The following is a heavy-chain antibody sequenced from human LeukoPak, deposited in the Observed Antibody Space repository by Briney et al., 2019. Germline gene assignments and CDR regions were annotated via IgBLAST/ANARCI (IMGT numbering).Heavy chain of an antibody. CDR1: GFTFSSYS. J-gene: IGHJ3*02. CDR3: ARGIIVVVPAAMDDAFDI. D-gene: IGHD2-2*01. CDR2: ISSSSSYI. Sequence: GGSLRLSCAASGFTFSSYSMNWVRQAPGKGLEWVSSISSSSSYIYYADSVKGRFTISRDNAKNSLYLQMNSLRAEDTAVYYCARGIIVVVPAAMDDAFDIWGQGTMVTVSS. V-gene: IGHV3-21*01.